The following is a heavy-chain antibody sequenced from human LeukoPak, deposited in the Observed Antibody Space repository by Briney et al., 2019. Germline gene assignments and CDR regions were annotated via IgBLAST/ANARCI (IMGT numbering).Heavy chain of an antibody. CDR2: IYTSGST. Sequence: PSEALSLTCTVSGGSISSYYWSWIRQPAGKGLEWIGRIYTSGSTNYNPSLKSRVTMSVDTSKNQFSLKLSSVTAADTAVYYCARESYGSVWFGESPIGSFDYWGQGTLVTVSS. D-gene: IGHD3-10*01. CDR1: GGSISSYY. CDR3: ARESYGSVWFGESPIGSFDY. V-gene: IGHV4-4*07. J-gene: IGHJ4*02.